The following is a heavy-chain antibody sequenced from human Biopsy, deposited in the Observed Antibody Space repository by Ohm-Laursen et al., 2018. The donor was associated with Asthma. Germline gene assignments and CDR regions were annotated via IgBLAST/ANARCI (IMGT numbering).Heavy chain of an antibody. D-gene: IGHD3-10*01. CDR1: GYTFNSAG. Sequence: SVKVSCKTSGYTFNSAGITWVRQAPGQGLEWMGWISVYNGNTKVAQKLQDRVTMTTDTSTSTAYMELRSLRSDDTAVYFCARAVDYSHYYGIDVWGQGTTVTVSP. CDR3: ARAVDYSHYYGIDV. J-gene: IGHJ6*01. V-gene: IGHV1-18*01. CDR2: ISVYNGNT.